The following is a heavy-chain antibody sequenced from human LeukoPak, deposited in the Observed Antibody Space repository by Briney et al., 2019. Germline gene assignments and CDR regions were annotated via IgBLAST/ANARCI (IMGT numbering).Heavy chain of an antibody. Sequence: GSSVKVSCKASGGTFSSYAISWVRQAPGQGLEWMGGIIPIFGTANYAQKFQGRVTITTDESTSTAYMELSSLRSEDTTVYYCAREYRIFGVVIRRGLGWFDPWGQGTVVTVSS. V-gene: IGHV1-69*05. CDR3: AREYRIFGVVIRRGLGWFDP. D-gene: IGHD3-3*02. J-gene: IGHJ5*02. CDR2: IIPIFGTA. CDR1: GGTFSSYA.